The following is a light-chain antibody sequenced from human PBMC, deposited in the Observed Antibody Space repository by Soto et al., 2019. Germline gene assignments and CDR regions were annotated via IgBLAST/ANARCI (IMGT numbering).Light chain of an antibody. CDR1: HSISTW. Sequence: DIQMTQSPSTLSASVGDRVTITCRASHSISTWLAWYQQKPGKAPKLLIYKASSLESGVPSRFSGSGCGTEFTLTISSLQPDDFATYYCQQYNSYWTFGQGTKVEIK. J-gene: IGKJ1*01. CDR3: QQYNSYWT. CDR2: KAS. V-gene: IGKV1-5*03.